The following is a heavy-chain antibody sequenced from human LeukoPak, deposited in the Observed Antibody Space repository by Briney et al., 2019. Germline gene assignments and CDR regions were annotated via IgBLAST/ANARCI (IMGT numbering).Heavy chain of an antibody. CDR2: IYYSSTT. Sequence: SETLSLTCTVSGGSISIYNWSSIWQPPGKGLEWIGDIYYSSTTNYNPSLKSRVTISVDTSKNQFSLKLSSVTAADTAVYYCARGRTAVAGPGAFDIWGQGTMVTVSS. CDR3: ARGRTAVAGPGAFDI. J-gene: IGHJ3*02. D-gene: IGHD6-19*01. CDR1: GGSISIYN. V-gene: IGHV4-59*01.